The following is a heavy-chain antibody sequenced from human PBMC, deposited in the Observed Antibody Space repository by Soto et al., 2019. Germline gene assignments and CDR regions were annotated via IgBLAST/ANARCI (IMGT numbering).Heavy chain of an antibody. J-gene: IGHJ5*02. CDR1: GGSISTGGYY. V-gene: IGHV4-31*03. Sequence: QVQLQESGPGLVKPSQTLSLTCTVSGGSISTGGYYWNWIRQHPGKGLEWIGYFYYSGSTYYNPSLKSRVTTSVNTAKNQCSLKLSSVTAADTAVYYCARSVFPWGQGTLVTVSS. CDR2: FYYSGST. CDR3: ARSVFP.